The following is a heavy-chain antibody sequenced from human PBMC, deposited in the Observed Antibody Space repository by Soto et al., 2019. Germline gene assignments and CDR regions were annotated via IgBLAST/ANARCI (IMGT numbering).Heavy chain of an antibody. CDR1: GGAVGSSSYY. J-gene: IGHJ4*02. Sequence: SETLSLTCTVSGGAVGSSSYYWGWIRQPPGKGLEWIGSVYYSGSTYDNPSLKGRVTMSVDTSKNQFSLKLSSVTAADTAVYYCASLRRYYDFWSGYSPYFDYWGQGTLVTVSS. CDR2: VYYSGST. CDR3: ASLRRYYDFWSGYSPYFDY. V-gene: IGHV4-39*01. D-gene: IGHD3-3*01.